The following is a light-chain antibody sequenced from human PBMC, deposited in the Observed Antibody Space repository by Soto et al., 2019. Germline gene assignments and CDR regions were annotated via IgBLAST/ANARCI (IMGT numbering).Light chain of an antibody. V-gene: IGLV1-40*01. J-gene: IGLJ1*01. CDR1: SSNIGAGYD. Sequence: QSVLTQPPSVSEAPGQRVTISCTGISSNIGAGYDVHWYQQLPGTAPKLLIDGNSNRPSGVSNRFSGAKSGNTASLTISGHQADDEADYYCSSYRSGGNFVFGSGTKLTVL. CDR3: SSYRSGGNFV. CDR2: GNS.